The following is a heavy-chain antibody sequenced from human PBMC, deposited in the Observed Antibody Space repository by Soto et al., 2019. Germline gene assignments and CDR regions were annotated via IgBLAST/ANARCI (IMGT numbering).Heavy chain of an antibody. CDR3: ASPGARIY. CDR2: IGHAGDT. Sequence: EVQLVESGGGLVQPGGSLRLSCAASGFTFSTYDMHWVRQASGKGLEWVSSIGHAGDTYYAGSVKGRFTISRDNAKNAFYLQMNSLGVGDTAVYYCASPGARIYWGQGSLVTVSS. V-gene: IGHV3-13*04. D-gene: IGHD3-10*01. J-gene: IGHJ4*02. CDR1: GFTFSTYD.